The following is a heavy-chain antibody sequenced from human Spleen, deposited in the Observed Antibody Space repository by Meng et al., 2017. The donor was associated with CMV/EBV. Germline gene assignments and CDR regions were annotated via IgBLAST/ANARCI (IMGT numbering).Heavy chain of an antibody. D-gene: IGHD1-20*01. J-gene: IGHJ4*02. CDR1: GFTFSDYY. CDR2: ISHSGATR. CDR3: AKDITAYVYGCFDS. Sequence: GESLKISCAASGFTFSDYYMSWIRQAPGKGLEWLSYISHSGATRHYADSVKGRFTISRDNAKNSLYLQMNSLRAEDTAVYYCAKDITAYVYGCFDSWGQGTLVTVSS. V-gene: IGHV3-11*01.